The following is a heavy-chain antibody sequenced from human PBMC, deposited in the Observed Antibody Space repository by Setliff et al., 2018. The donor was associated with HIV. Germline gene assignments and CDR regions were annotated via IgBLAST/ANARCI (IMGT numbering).Heavy chain of an antibody. D-gene: IGHD1-26*01. Sequence: YWAWIRQPPGKGLEWIGRTRNKANSYTTEYAASVKGRFTISRDDSKNSLYLQMNSLKTEDTAVYYCARELSGTYFDYWGQGILVTVSS. CDR3: ARELSGTYFDY. J-gene: IGHJ4*02. V-gene: IGHV3-72*01. CDR1: Y. CDR2: TRNKANSYTT.